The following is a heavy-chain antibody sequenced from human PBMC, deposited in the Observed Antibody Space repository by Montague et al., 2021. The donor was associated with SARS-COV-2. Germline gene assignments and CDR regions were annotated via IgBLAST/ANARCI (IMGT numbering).Heavy chain of an antibody. D-gene: IGHD3-22*01. CDR3: ARFPTSYYYDSKVAPATPDAFDI. V-gene: IGHV4-39*01. CDR1: GGSISSSSYY. J-gene: IGHJ3*02. Sequence: SETLSLTCTVSGGSISSSSYYWGWIRQPPGKGLEWIGSIYYSGSTYYNPSLKSRVTISVDTSKSQFSLKLSSVTAADTAVYYCARFPTSYYYDSKVAPATPDAFDIWGQGTMVTVSS. CDR2: IYYSGST.